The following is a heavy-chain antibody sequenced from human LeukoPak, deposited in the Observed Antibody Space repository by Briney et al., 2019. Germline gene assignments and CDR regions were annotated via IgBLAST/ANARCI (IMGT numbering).Heavy chain of an antibody. D-gene: IGHD1-1*01. CDR3: ARDRLMGRLEDYFYNYIMDV. J-gene: IGHJ6*02. Sequence: ASVKVSCKASGYTFTSYSMHWVRQAPGQGLEWMGIFNPSGDSTNYAQKSQGRVTMTRDTSTSTVYMELSSLRSEDTAVYYCARDRLMGRLEDYFYNYIMDVWGQGTTVTVSS. V-gene: IGHV1-46*01. CDR2: FNPSGDST. CDR1: GYTFTSYS.